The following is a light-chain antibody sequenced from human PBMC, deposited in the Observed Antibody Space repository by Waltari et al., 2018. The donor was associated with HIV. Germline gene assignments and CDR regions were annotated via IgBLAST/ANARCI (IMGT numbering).Light chain of an antibody. CDR1: NVGSNS. V-gene: IGLV3-21*02. CDR3: HVWDSAGDGHV. CDR2: DDT. Sequence: SYVLTQPPSESVAPGQTARVTCGGQNVGSNSVHWYQQKAGQPPTLVLYDDTDRPSGIPERCSGSNSGNTATLTISRVEVGDEADYYCHVWDSAGDGHVFGSGTKVTV. J-gene: IGLJ1*01.